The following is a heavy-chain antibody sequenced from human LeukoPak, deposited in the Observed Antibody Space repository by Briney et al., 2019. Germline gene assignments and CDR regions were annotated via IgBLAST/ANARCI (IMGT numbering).Heavy chain of an antibody. J-gene: IGHJ6*02. Sequence: GESLKISCKGSGYSFDNYWIGWVRQMPGKGLEWMGIIYPGDSDTRYSPSFQGQVTISADKSISTAYLQWSSLKASDAAMYYCARHRKGLVRGVYMKYYYYGMDVWGQGTTVTVSS. V-gene: IGHV5-51*01. CDR3: ARHRKGLVRGVYMKYYYYGMDV. D-gene: IGHD3-10*01. CDR2: IYPGDSDT. CDR1: GYSFDNYW.